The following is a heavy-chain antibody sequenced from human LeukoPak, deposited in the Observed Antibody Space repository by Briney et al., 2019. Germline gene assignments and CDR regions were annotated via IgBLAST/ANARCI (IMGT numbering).Heavy chain of an antibody. CDR2: INHSGST. CDR3: TRGGPEDIPEY. CDR1: GGSFSGYY. D-gene: IGHD2-21*01. Sequence: PSETLSLTCAVYGGSFSGYYWSWIRQPPGKGLEWIGEINHSGSTNYNPSLKSRVTISVDTSKNQFSLKLSSVTVADTAVYYCTRGGPEDIPEYWGQGTLVTVSS. V-gene: IGHV4-34*01. J-gene: IGHJ4*02.